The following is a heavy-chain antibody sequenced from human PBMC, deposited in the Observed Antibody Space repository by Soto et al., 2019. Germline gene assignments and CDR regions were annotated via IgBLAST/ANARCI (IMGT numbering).Heavy chain of an antibody. D-gene: IGHD4-17*01. J-gene: IGHJ2*01. V-gene: IGHV3-23*01. CDR2: TSASGGVT. Sequence: PGGSLRLSCAASGFTFYSHAMSWVRQAPGKGLEWVSGTSASGGVTYYADSVKGRFTMSRDNAKNSLYLQMNSLRAEDTAVYYCARDPSTTVTTHWYFDLWGRGTLVTVSS. CDR1: GFTFYSHA. CDR3: ARDPSTTVTTHWYFDL.